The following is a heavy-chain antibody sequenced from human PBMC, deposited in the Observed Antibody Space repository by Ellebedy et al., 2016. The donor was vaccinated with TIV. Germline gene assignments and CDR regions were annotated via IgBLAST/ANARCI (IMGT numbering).Heavy chain of an antibody. CDR2: IIPIFGTA. CDR1: GGTFSSYA. J-gene: IGHJ4*02. D-gene: IGHD2-2*01. V-gene: IGHV1-69*13. Sequence: SVKVSCXASGGTFSSYAISWVRQAPGQGLEWMGGIIPIFGTANYAQKFQGRVTITADESTSTAYMELSSLRSEDTAVYYCARAGGYCSSTSCSDPIDYWGQGTLVTVSS. CDR3: ARAGGYCSSTSCSDPIDY.